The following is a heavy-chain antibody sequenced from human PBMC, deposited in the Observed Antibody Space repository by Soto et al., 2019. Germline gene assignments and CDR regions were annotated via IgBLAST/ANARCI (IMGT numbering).Heavy chain of an antibody. J-gene: IGHJ5*02. CDR1: GGSISSGGYS. V-gene: IGHV4-30-2*01. CDR3: ARGTPRGYCSGGSCPSWFDP. D-gene: IGHD2-15*01. CDR2: IYHSGST. Sequence: QLQLQESGSGLVKPSQTLSLTCAVSGGSISSGGYSWSWIRQPPGKGLEWIGYIYHSGSTYYNPSLKSRVTISVDRSKNQFSLKLSSVTAADTAVYCCARGTPRGYCSGGSCPSWFDPWGQGTLVTVSS.